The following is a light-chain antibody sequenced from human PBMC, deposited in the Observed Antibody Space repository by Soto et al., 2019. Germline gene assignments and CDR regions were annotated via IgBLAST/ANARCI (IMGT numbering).Light chain of an antibody. CDR3: QQYNNWPPWT. CDR1: QSVSSK. V-gene: IGKV3-15*01. J-gene: IGKJ1*01. CDR2: GAS. Sequence: EIVMTQSPATLSVSPGERATLSCRAIQSVSSKLAWYQQKPGQAPRLLIYGASTRATGIPARFSGSGSGTEFTLTIRSLQSEDFAVYYCQQYNNWPPWTFGQGTKVEIK.